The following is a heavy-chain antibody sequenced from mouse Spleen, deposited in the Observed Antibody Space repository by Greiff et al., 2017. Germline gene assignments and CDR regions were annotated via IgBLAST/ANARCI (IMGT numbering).Heavy chain of an antibody. J-gene: IGHJ3*01. CDR2: IDPSDSYT. V-gene: IGHV1-69*01. CDR3: ARYYYDGSPFAY. Sequence: QVQLQQSGAELVMPGASVKLSCKASGYTFTSYWMHWVKQRPGQGLEWIGEIDPSDSYTNYNQKFKGKATLTVDKSSSTAYMQLSSLTSEDSAVYYCARYYYDGSPFAYWGQGTLVTVSA. CDR1: GYTFTSYW. D-gene: IGHD1-1*01.